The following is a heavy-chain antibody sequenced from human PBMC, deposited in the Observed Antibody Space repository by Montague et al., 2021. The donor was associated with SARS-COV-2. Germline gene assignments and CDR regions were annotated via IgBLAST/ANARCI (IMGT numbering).Heavy chain of an antibody. Sequence: SETLSLTCTVSGGSVSSGSYYWSWIRQPPGKGLEWIGYIYYSGSTNYNPSLKSRVTISVDTSKNPFSLKLSSVTAADTAVYYCARGYSGITGTTGFRLEYNYLDVWGKGTPVTVSS. CDR3: ARGYSGITGTTGFRLEYNYLDV. CDR1: GGSVSSGSYY. D-gene: IGHD1-7*01. CDR2: IYYSGST. J-gene: IGHJ6*03. V-gene: IGHV4-61*01.